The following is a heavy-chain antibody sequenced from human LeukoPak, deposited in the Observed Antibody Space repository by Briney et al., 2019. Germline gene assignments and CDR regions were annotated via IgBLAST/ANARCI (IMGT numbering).Heavy chain of an antibody. J-gene: IGHJ3*02. CDR2: IKQDGSEK. Sequence: AGGSLRLSCAASGFTFSSYWMSWVRQAPGKGLEWVANIKQDGSEKYYVDSVKGRFTISRDNAKNSLYLQMNSLRAEDTAVYYCAREGQYYYDSRNGGDAFDIWGQGTMVTVSS. V-gene: IGHV3-7*01. D-gene: IGHD3-22*01. CDR1: GFTFSSYW. CDR3: AREGQYYYDSRNGGDAFDI.